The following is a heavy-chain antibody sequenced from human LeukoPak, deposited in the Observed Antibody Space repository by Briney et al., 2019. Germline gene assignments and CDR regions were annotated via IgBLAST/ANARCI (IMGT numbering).Heavy chain of an antibody. CDR2: INPNSGGT. V-gene: IGHV1-2*02. D-gene: IGHD1-26*01. J-gene: IGHJ4*02. Sequence: ASVKVSCKASGYTFTGHYMHWVRQAPGQGLEWMGWINPNSGGTNYAQKFQGRVTMTRDTSISTAYMELSRLRSDDTAVYYCARGPNVEWELPFDYWGQGTLVTVSS. CDR1: GYTFTGHY. CDR3: ARGPNVEWELPFDY.